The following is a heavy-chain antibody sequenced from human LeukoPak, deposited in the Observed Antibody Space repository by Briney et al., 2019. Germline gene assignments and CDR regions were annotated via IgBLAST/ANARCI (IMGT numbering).Heavy chain of an antibody. CDR2: IYYSGST. Sequence: SETLSLTCIVSGGSISSSSYYWGWIRQPPGKGLEWIGSIYYSGSTYYNPSLKGRVTISVDTSKNQFSLNLSSVTATDTAMYYCARHEYFVNYWGQGTLVTVSS. V-gene: IGHV4-39*01. CDR3: ARHEYFVNY. D-gene: IGHD2/OR15-2a*01. CDR1: GGSISSSSYY. J-gene: IGHJ4*02.